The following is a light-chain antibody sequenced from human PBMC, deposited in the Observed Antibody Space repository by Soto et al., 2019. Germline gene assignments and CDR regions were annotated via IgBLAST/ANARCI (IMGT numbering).Light chain of an antibody. CDR2: DVN. V-gene: IGLV2-14*03. Sequence: QSALTQPASVSGSPGQSITISCTGASTDVDGYDYVSWYQQHPGQAPKLMIFDVNNRPSGISNRFSGSKSGDTASLTISGLKAEDDADYYCRSYKSSDPFYVFGTGTKLTVL. CDR1: STDVDGYDY. CDR3: RSYKSSDPFYV. J-gene: IGLJ1*01.